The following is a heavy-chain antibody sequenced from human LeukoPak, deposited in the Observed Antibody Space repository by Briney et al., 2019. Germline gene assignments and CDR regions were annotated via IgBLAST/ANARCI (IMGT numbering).Heavy chain of an antibody. CDR3: ASVTMVPTHPYYYCYGMDV. CDR2: MNTNSGNT. D-gene: IGHD3-10*01. Sequence: AAVNLTFTGSGYAFTCYDISRARLRNVPGHGRKGLMNTNSGNTGYAQKFQGRVTMTRNTSISTAYMELSSLRSEDTAVYYCASVTMVPTHPYYYCYGMDVWGQGTRVTVCS. V-gene: IGHV1-8*02. CDR1: GYAFTCYD. J-gene: IGHJ6*02.